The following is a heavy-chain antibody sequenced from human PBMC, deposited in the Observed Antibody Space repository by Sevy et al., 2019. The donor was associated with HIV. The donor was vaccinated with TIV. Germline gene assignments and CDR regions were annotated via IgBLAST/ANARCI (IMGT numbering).Heavy chain of an antibody. Sequence: GGSLRLSCAVSGFTFRNFWMSWVRQAPGKGLEWVANIRQDGSEKYYVDSVRGRFTISRDNAKNSLFLQLNSLRADDTAIYYCAKSYCGSGTSYGMDLWGRGTTVTVS. CDR3: AKSYCGSGTSYGMDL. V-gene: IGHV3-7*01. J-gene: IGHJ6*02. D-gene: IGHD3-10*01. CDR1: GFTFRNFW. CDR2: IRQDGSEK.